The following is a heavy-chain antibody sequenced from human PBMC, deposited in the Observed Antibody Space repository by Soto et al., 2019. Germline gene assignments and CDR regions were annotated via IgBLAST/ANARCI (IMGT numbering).Heavy chain of an antibody. Sequence: GASVKVSCKASGGTFSSYAISWVRQAPGQGLEWMGGIIPIFGTANYAQKFQGRVTITADKSTSTAYMELSSLGSEDTAVYYCAMGATATYCFDYWGQGTLDTVSS. CDR3: AMGATATYCFDY. CDR1: GGTFSSYA. J-gene: IGHJ4*02. CDR2: IIPIFGTA. V-gene: IGHV1-69*06. D-gene: IGHD1-26*01.